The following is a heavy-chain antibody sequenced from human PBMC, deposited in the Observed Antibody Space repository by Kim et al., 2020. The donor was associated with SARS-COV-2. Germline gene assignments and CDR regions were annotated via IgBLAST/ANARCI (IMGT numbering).Heavy chain of an antibody. CDR2: IIPIFGTA. CDR3: ARVVRDSSGYYYADAYYYGMDV. D-gene: IGHD3-22*01. CDR1: GGTFSSYA. J-gene: IGHJ6*02. Sequence: SVKVSCKASGGTFSSYAISWVRQAPGQGLEWMGGIIPIFGTANYAQKFQGRVTITADESTSTAYMELSSLRSEDTAVYYCARVVRDSSGYYYADAYYYGMDVWGQGTTVTVSS. V-gene: IGHV1-69*13.